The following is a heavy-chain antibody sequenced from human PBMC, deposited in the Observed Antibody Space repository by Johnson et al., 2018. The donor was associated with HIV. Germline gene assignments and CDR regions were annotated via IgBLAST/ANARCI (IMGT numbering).Heavy chain of an antibody. CDR3: ARAGCGGDCSTDAFDI. Sequence: MQLVESGGGLIQSGGSLRLSCAASGFSVSSNYMSWVRKAPGKGLEWVSIIYSGGGGGSTYYADSVKGRFTISRDNSKNTLYLQMNSLRAEDTAVYYCARAGCGGDCSTDAFDIWGQGIMVTVSS. D-gene: IGHD2-21*02. J-gene: IGHJ3*02. CDR2: IYSGGGGGST. V-gene: IGHV3-53*01. CDR1: GFSVSSNY.